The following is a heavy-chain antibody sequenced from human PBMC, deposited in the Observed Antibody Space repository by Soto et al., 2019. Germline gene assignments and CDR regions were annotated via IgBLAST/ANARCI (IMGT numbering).Heavy chain of an antibody. CDR1: GFTFSDYY. CDR3: ARVNVGYCSSKSCRYYYGMDV. V-gene: IGHV3-11*01. D-gene: IGHD2-2*01. CDR2: ISSSGSTI. Sequence: GGSLRLSCAASGFTFSDYYMSWIRQAPGKGLEWVSYISSSGSTIYYADSVKGRFTISRDNAKNSLYLQMNSLRAEDTAVYYCARVNVGYCSSKSCRYYYGMDVWGQGNTVTVSS. J-gene: IGHJ6*02.